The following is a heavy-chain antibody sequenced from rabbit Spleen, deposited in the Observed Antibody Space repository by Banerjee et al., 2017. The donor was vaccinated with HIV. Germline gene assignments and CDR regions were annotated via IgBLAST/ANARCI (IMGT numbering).Heavy chain of an antibody. Sequence: QEQLEESGGDLVKPGASLTLTCIASGVSFSDKDVMCWVRQAPGKGLEWITCINIATGKSVYASWVSGRFIMSRTSSTTVTLQMTSLTAADTATYFCARDLVTAIGWNFALWGQGTLVTVS. D-gene: IGHD7-1*01. CDR2: INIATGKS. V-gene: IGHV1S45*01. CDR1: GVSFSDKDV. J-gene: IGHJ4*01. CDR3: ARDLVTAIGWNFAL.